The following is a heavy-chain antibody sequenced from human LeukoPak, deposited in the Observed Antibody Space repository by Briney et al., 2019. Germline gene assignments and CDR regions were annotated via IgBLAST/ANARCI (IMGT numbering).Heavy chain of an antibody. Sequence: ASVKVSCKASGYTFTSYGISWVRQAPGQGLEWMGWISAYNGNTNYAQKLQGRVTMTTDTSTSTAYMELRSLRSDDTAVYYCARAVVVAATPGYFQHWGQGTLVTVSS. CDR2: ISAYNGNT. CDR3: ARAVVVAATPGYFQH. D-gene: IGHD2-15*01. CDR1: GYTFTSYG. J-gene: IGHJ1*01. V-gene: IGHV1-18*01.